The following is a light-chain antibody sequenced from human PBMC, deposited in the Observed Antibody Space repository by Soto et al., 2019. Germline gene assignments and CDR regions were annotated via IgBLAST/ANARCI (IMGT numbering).Light chain of an antibody. V-gene: IGKV3-15*01. CDR2: GAS. Sequence: EIVLTQSPGTLSLSPGERATLSCRASQSVSSSYLAWYQQKPGQAPRVLIYGASIRATGVPARFSGSGSGTEFTLTISSLQSEDFALFYCQQYYNWPLTFGQGTKVDI. CDR1: QSVSSSY. CDR3: QQYYNWPLT. J-gene: IGKJ1*01.